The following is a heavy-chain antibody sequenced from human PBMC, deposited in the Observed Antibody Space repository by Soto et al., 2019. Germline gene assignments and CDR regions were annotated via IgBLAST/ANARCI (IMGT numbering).Heavy chain of an antibody. CDR3: ARDHSGFGRGVSWFDP. D-gene: IGHD3-10*01. CDR2: IYSGGST. Sequence: WWSLRLSCAASGFTVSSNYMSWFRQAPGKGLEWVSVIYSGGSTYYADSVKGRFTISRDNSKNTLYLQMNSLRAEDTAVYYCARDHSGFGRGVSWFDPWGQGTLVTVSS. J-gene: IGHJ5*02. V-gene: IGHV3-53*01. CDR1: GFTVSSNY.